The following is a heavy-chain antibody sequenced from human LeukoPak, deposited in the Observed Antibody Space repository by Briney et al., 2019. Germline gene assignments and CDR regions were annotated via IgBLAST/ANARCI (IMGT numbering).Heavy chain of an antibody. J-gene: IGHJ6*02. CDR2: ISWNSGSI. D-gene: IGHD4-17*01. CDR1: GFTFDDYA. V-gene: IGHV3-9*01. Sequence: GRSLRLSCAASGFTFDDYAMHWVRQAPGKGLEWVSGISWNSGSIGYADSVTGRFTISRDNAKNSLYLQMNSLRAEDTALYYCAKEGPTTVTRCGMDVWGQGATVTVSS. CDR3: AKEGPTTVTRCGMDV.